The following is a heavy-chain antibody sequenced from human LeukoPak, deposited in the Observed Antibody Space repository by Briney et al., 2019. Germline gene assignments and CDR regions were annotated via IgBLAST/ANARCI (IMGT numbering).Heavy chain of an antibody. CDR2: FDPEDGET. D-gene: IGHD3-9*01. CDR1: GYTLTELS. Sequence: GASVKVSCKVSGYTLTELSMHRVRQAPGKGLEWMGGFDPEDGETIYAQKFQGRVTMTEDTSTDTAYMELSSLRSEDTAVYYCTTSDILTGYTVDYWGQGTLVTVSS. J-gene: IGHJ4*02. V-gene: IGHV1-24*01. CDR3: TTSDILTGYTVDY.